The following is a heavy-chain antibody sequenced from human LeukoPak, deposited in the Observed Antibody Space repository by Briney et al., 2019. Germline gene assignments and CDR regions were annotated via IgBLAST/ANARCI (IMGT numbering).Heavy chain of an antibody. CDR2: IKSDGITI. CDR1: GFTFSNYM. CDR3: ARKTGTTGEAFDY. V-gene: IGHV3-74*01. D-gene: IGHD1-1*01. J-gene: IGHJ4*02. Sequence: PGGSLRLSCAASGFTFSNYMMHWVRQAPGKGLVWVSRIKSDGITITYADSVKGRFTISRDNAENSLYLQMNSLRAEDTAVCYCARKTGTTGEAFDYWGQGTQVTVSS.